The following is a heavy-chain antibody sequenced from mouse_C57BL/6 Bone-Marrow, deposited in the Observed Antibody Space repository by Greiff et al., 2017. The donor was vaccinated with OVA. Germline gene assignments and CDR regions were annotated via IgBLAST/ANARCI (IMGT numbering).Heavy chain of an antibody. D-gene: IGHD2-4*01. V-gene: IGHV5-16*01. CDR1: GFTFSDYY. CDR2: INYDGSST. CDR3: ARDDYGFDY. J-gene: IGHJ2*01. Sequence: EVQLVESEGGLVQPGSSMKLSCTASGFTFSDYYMAWVRQVPEKGLEWVANINYDGSSTYYLDSLKSRFIISRDNAKNILYLQMSSLKSEDTATYYCARDDYGFDYWGQGTTLTVSS.